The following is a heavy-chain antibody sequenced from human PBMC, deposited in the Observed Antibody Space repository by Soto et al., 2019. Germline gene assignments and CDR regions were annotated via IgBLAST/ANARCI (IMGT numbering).Heavy chain of an antibody. CDR3: ARGQSSLTRFAY. CDR2: ISYDGSNK. J-gene: IGHJ4*01. Sequence: QVQLVESGGGVVQPGRSLRLSCAASGFTFSSYAMHWVRQAPGKGLEWVAVISYDGSNKYYADSVKGRFTISRYNSKNTLYVHMNSLRAEDTAVYYCARGQSSLTRFAYWGHGSLDTVSS. V-gene: IGHV3-30-3*01. D-gene: IGHD2-2*01. CDR1: GFTFSSYA.